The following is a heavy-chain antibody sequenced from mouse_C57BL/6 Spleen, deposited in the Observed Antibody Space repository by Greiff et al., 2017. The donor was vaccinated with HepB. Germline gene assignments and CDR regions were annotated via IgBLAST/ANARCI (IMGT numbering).Heavy chain of an antibody. Sequence: QVQLQQPGAELVKPGASVKLSCKASGYTFTSYWMHWVKQRPGQGLEWIGMIHPNSGSTNYNEKFKSKATLTVDKSSSTAYMQLSSRTSEDSAVYYCARKTAQATFAYWGQGTLVTVSA. CDR3: ARKTAQATFAY. CDR1: GYTFTSYW. J-gene: IGHJ3*01. V-gene: IGHV1-64*01. D-gene: IGHD3-2*02. CDR2: IHPNSGST.